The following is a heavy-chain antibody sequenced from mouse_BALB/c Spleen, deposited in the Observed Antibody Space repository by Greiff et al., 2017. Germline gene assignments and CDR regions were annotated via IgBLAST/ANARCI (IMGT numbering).Heavy chain of an antibody. J-gene: IGHJ1*01. CDR1: GYTFTSYW. D-gene: IGHD1-1*01. CDR2: IYPGNSDT. CDR3: TRHYYGSSPYWYFDV. V-gene: IGHV1-5*01. Sequence: VQLQQSGTVLARPGASVKMSCKASGYTFTSYWMHWVKQRPGQGLEWIGAIYPGNSDTSYNQKFKGKAKLTAVTSTSTAYMELSSLTNEDSAVYYCTRHYYGSSPYWYFDVWGAGTTVTVSS.